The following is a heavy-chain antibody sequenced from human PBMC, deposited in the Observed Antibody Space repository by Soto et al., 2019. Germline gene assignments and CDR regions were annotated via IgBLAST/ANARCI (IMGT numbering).Heavy chain of an antibody. Sequence: EVQLLESGGGLVQPGGSLRLSCAASGFTFSSYAMRWVRQAPGKGLEWVSAISGSGGSTYYADSVKGLFTISRDNSKHTLYLQMNSLRPEDTAVYYCARRGPGTDFDDWGQRTLVTVSS. CDR3: ARRGPGTDFDD. CDR2: ISGSGGST. D-gene: IGHD6-13*01. V-gene: IGHV3-23*01. CDR1: GFTFSSYA. J-gene: IGHJ4*02.